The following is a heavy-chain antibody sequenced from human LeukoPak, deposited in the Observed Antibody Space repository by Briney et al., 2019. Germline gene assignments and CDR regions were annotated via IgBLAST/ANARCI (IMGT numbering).Heavy chain of an antibody. Sequence: SETLSLTCSVSGASISTHYWTWIRQPAGKGLEWIGRIYISGTTNYSPSLEGRVTMSVDTSKNQFSLNLISVTAADTAVYYCARALNPLPGTYYFDYWGQGTLVTVSS. CDR1: GASISTHY. CDR3: ARALNPLPGTYYFDY. V-gene: IGHV4-4*07. D-gene: IGHD2-15*01. J-gene: IGHJ4*02. CDR2: IYISGTT.